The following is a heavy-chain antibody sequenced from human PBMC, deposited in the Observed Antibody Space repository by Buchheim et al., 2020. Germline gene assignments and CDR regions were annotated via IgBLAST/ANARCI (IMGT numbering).Heavy chain of an antibody. D-gene: IGHD3-10*01. CDR3: ARGGGESRLYSFGY. J-gene: IGHJ4*02. CDR2: IYHSGST. CDR1: GGSVSSGSYY. Sequence: QVQLQESGPGLVKPSETLSLTCTVSGGSVSSGSYYWSWIRQPPGKGLEWIGYIYHSGSTNYNPSLKSRVTISVDTSKNQFSLKLSSVTAADTAVYYCARGGGESRLYSFGYWGQGNL. V-gene: IGHV4-61*01.